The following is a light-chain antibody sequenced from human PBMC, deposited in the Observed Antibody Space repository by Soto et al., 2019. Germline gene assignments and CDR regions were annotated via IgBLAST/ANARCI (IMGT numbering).Light chain of an antibody. J-gene: IGKJ5*01. CDR2: GAS. V-gene: IGKV3-20*01. CDR3: QQYGSSS. CDR1: QSVSSSY. Sequence: IVLTPSPATLSLSPVKRATLSCRASQSVSSSYLAWYQQKPGQAPRLLIYGASSRATGIPDRFSGSGSGTDFTLTISRLEPEDFAVYYRQQYGSSSFGQGTQLEIK.